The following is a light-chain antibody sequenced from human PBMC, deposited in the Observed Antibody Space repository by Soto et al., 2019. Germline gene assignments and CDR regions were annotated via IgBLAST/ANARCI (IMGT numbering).Light chain of an antibody. CDR3: QQYQSFPYT. J-gene: IGKJ2*01. CDR2: KAS. V-gene: IGKV1-5*03. CDR1: QSISYW. Sequence: DIPMTQSPSTLSASVGDRVTITCRASQSISYWLAWYQQKPGKAPKVLMYKASSLESGVPSRFSGSGSGTEFTLTISSLQPDDFATYYCQQYQSFPYTFGQGTNLEIK.